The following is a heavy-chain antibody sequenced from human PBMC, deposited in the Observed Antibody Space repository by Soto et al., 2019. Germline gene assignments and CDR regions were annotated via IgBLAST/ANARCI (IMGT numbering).Heavy chain of an antibody. CDR1: GYTFTSYY. V-gene: IGHV1-46*01. CDR2: INPSGGST. Sequence: ASVKVSCKASGYTFTSYYMHWVRQAPGQGLEWMGIINPSGGSTSYAQKFQGRVTMTRDTSTSTVYMELSSLRSEDTAVYYCARDLLWFGELLNYGMDVWGQGTTVTVSS. D-gene: IGHD3-10*01. J-gene: IGHJ6*02. CDR3: ARDLLWFGELLNYGMDV.